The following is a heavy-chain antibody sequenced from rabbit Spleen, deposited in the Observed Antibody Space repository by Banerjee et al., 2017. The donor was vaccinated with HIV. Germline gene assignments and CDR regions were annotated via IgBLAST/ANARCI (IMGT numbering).Heavy chain of an antibody. D-gene: IGHD8-1*01. Sequence: EACGGRVVQPGGPLLPSSNAAGFSFSGLLYMCWVRQAPGKGLEWIACIDTGDGDTYFANWAKGRFTVSKTASTTVTLQMTSLTAADTATYFCARDVGTSFSTYGMDLWGPGTLVTVS. CDR1: GFSFSGLLY. CDR3: ARDVGTSFSTYGMDL. V-gene: IGHV1S40*01. CDR2: IDTGDGDT. J-gene: IGHJ6*01.